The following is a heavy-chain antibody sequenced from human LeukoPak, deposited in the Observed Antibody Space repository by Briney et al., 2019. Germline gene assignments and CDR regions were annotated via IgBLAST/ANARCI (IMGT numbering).Heavy chain of an antibody. Sequence: GGSLRLSCAASGFTFSGYHMHWVRQAPGKGLEWVAVISYDGSNKYYADSVKGRFTISRDNSKNTLYLQMNSLRAEDTAVYYCARDNSYSSSWGPFDYWGQGTLVTVSS. CDR2: ISYDGSNK. CDR3: ARDNSYSSSWGPFDY. D-gene: IGHD6-13*01. CDR1: GFTFSGYH. J-gene: IGHJ4*02. V-gene: IGHV3-30*19.